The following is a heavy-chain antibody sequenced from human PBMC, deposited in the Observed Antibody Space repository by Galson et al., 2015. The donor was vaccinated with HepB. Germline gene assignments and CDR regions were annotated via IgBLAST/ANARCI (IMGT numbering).Heavy chain of an antibody. V-gene: IGHV1-18*04. D-gene: IGHD2-15*01. CDR3: ARDEGSRERLYYYGMDV. CDR2: ISAYNGNT. J-gene: IGHJ6*02. CDR1: GYTFTSYG. Sequence: SVKDSCKASGYTFTSYGISWVRQAPGQGLEWMGWISAYNGNTNYAQKLQGRVTMTTDTSTSTAYMELRSLRSDDTAVYYCARDEGSRERLYYYGMDVWGQGTTVTVSS.